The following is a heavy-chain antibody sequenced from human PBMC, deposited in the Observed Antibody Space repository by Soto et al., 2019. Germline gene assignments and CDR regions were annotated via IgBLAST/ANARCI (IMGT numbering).Heavy chain of an antibody. CDR1: GFTFSNHA. V-gene: IGHV3-23*01. Sequence: GESLKISCAASGFTFSNHAMTWVRQAPGKGLEWVSVITGLGGSTYFLDSVKGRFTISRDDSKNMVYLQMNSLRAEDTAVYYCAKGLLFYNYFDFWGQGTLVTVSS. J-gene: IGHJ4*02. CDR3: AKGLLFYNYFDF. D-gene: IGHD2-21*02. CDR2: ITGLGGST.